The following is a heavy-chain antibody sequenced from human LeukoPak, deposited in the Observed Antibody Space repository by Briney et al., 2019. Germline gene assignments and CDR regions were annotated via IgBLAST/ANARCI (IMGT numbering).Heavy chain of an antibody. D-gene: IGHD1-1*01. CDR3: AREGTAGTTLNWFDP. CDR1: GGSISSYY. V-gene: IGHV4-59*01. Sequence: SETLSLTCTVSGGSISSYYWSWIRQPPGKGLELIGYISYSWSTNFNPSLKSRVNISVDTSKNQFSLKLSSVTAADTAVYYCAREGTAGTTLNWFDPWGQGTLVTVSS. CDR2: ISYSWST. J-gene: IGHJ5*02.